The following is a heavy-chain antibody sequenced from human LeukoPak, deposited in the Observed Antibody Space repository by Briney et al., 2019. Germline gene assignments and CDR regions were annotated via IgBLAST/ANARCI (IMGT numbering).Heavy chain of an antibody. D-gene: IGHD1-26*01. CDR2: IKQDGSEK. V-gene: IGHV3-7*01. Sequence: PGGSLRLSCAASGFTFSSYWMSWVRQAPGKGLEWVANIKQDGSEKYYVDSVKGRFTISRDNAKNSLYLQMNSLRAEDTAVYYCATDAGRTLVGATTNFLVWGQGTLVTVSS. J-gene: IGHJ4*02. CDR1: GFTFSSYW. CDR3: ATDAGRTLVGATTNFLV.